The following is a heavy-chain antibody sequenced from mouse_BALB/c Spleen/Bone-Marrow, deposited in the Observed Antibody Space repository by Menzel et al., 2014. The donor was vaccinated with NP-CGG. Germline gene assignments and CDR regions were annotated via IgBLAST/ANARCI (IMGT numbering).Heavy chain of an antibody. V-gene: IGHV2-9*02. CDR1: GFSLASYG. CDR2: MWAGGST. Sequence: VKLMESGPGLVAPSQSLSITCTISGFSLASYGVHWVRQPPGKGLEWLGVMWAGGSTNYNSALMSKLSISKDNSESQVFLKMNSLQTHDTAMYYCARGSYFYSMDYWGQGTSVTVSS. J-gene: IGHJ4*01. CDR3: ARGSYFYSMDY.